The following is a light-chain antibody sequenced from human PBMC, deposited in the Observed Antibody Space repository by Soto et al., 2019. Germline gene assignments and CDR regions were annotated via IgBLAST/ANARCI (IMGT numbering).Light chain of an antibody. J-gene: IGLJ2*01. V-gene: IGLV2-11*01. CDR2: DVT. CDR3: CSYAGSYTGV. Sequence: QSALTQPRSVSGSPGQSVTISCTGTSGDVGGYNYVSWYQQHPGKAPKLMIYDVTKRPSGVPYRFSGSKSGNTASLTISGLQDEDEADYYCCSYAGSYTGVFGGGTKLTVL. CDR1: SGDVGGYNY.